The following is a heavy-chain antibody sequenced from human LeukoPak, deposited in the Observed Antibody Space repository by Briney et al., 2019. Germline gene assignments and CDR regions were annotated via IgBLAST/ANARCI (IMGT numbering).Heavy chain of an antibody. D-gene: IGHD4-17*01. V-gene: IGHV4-59*13. CDR1: GGSISGSY. CDR2: MYNSGST. CDR3: ARGIESYGDYGY. J-gene: IGHJ4*02. Sequence: PSETLSLICTVSGGSISGSYWSWIRQPPGKGLEGIAYMYNSGSTNYNPSLKSRVTISIDTSKNQFSLMLSSLTAADTAIYYCARGIESYGDYGYWGQGILVTVSS.